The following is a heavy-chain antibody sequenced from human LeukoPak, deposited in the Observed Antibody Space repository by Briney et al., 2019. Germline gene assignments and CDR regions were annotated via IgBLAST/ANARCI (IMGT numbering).Heavy chain of an antibody. CDR1: GFSFSNYA. CDR2: ISGFGSSP. CDR3: ADLGTTYYYDHSTY. D-gene: IGHD3-22*01. J-gene: IGHJ4*02. Sequence: PGGSLRLSCVVSGFSFSNYAMSWVRQAPGKGLEWVSGISGFGSSPYYADSVKGRFTISRDNSKNTLYLQMNSLRAEDTAVYYCADLGTTYYYDHSTYWGRGTLVTVSS. V-gene: IGHV3-23*01.